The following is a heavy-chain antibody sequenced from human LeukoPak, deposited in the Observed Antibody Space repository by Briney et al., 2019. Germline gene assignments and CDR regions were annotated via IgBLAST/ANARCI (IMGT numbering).Heavy chain of an antibody. D-gene: IGHD1-26*01. CDR3: ARGWYGGSYYYFDS. CDR1: GGSINSYY. J-gene: IGHJ4*02. V-gene: IGHV4-59*01. Sequence: SETLSLTCTVSGGSINSYYWSWIRQPPGKGLEWLGYIYYTGSTDYNPSLKSRVTMSVDTSQSQFSLNLSSVTAADTAFYYCARGWYGGSYYYFDSWGQGALVAVSS. CDR2: IYYTGST.